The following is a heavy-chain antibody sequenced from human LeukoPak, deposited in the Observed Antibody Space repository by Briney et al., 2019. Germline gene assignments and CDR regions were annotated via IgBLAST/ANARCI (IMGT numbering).Heavy chain of an antibody. J-gene: IGHJ6*02. Sequence: GGSLRLSCAASGFTFSSYAMSWVRQAPGKGLEWVAVISYDGSNKYYADSVKGRFTISRDNSKNTLYLQMNSLRAEDTAVYYCARDRGGMDVWGQGTTVTVSS. CDR1: GFTFSSYA. CDR3: ARDRGGMDV. CDR2: ISYDGSNK. V-gene: IGHV3-30-3*01.